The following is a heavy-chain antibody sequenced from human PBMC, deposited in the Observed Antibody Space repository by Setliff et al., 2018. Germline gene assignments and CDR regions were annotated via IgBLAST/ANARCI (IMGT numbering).Heavy chain of an antibody. D-gene: IGHD3-10*01. V-gene: IGHV4-34*01. CDR3: ATYLYGSRADAFDI. CDR2: VSHSGST. J-gene: IGHJ3*02. Sequence: SETLSLTCAVYGGSFSNYYWSWIRQPPGKGLEWLGEVSHSGSTNYKPSLKGRVAMSVDTSKRQFSLRLNSVTAADTAAYYCATYLYGSRADAFDIWGRGQRSPSPQ. CDR1: GGSFSNYY.